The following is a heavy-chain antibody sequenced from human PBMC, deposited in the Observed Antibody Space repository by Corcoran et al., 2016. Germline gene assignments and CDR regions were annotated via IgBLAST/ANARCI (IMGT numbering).Heavy chain of an antibody. CDR1: GYTFTSYG. Sequence: QVQLVQSGAEVKKPGASVKVSCKASGYTFTSYGISWVRQAPGQGLEWMGWISAYNGNTNYAQKLQGRVTMTTDTSTSTAYMELRSLRSDDTAVYYCAREIYDYVWGSYRYPPDGWCDPWGQGTLVTVSS. D-gene: IGHD3-16*02. CDR3: AREIYDYVWGSYRYPPDGWCDP. CDR2: ISAYNGNT. J-gene: IGHJ5*02. V-gene: IGHV1-18*01.